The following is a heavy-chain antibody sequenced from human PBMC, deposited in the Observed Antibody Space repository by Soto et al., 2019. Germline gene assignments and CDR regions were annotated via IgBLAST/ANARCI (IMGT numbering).Heavy chain of an antibody. CDR3: TKGRFLEWFLSGGGEEC. D-gene: IGHD3-3*01. V-gene: IGHV3-23*01. Sequence: QLLESGGGLVQPGGSLRLSCAASGFTFRNYAMSWVRQAPGKGLEWVSAINGGGVSTYYADSVKGRFTISRDQSKNTIYPQMDSLRVEDTAVYDCTKGRFLEWFLSGGGEECWGRGTLVTVSS. J-gene: IGHJ4*02. CDR1: GFTFRNYA. CDR2: INGGGVST.